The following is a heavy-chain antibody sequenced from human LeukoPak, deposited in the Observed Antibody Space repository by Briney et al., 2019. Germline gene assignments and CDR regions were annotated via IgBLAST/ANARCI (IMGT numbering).Heavy chain of an antibody. V-gene: IGHV3-33*01. Sequence: GGSLRLSCAASGFTFSSYGMHWVRQAPGNGLEWVAVIWYDGSNKYYADSVKGRFTISRDNSKNTLYLQMNSLRAEDTAVYYCARDNYGGNSGFDYWGQGTLVTVSS. D-gene: IGHD4-23*01. CDR1: GFTFSSYG. CDR3: ARDNYGGNSGFDY. CDR2: IWYDGSNK. J-gene: IGHJ4*02.